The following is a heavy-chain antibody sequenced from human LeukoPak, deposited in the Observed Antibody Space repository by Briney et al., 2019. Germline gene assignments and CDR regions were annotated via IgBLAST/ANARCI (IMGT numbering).Heavy chain of an antibody. CDR3: ARRGNWNVYYYYYMDV. Sequence: PGGSLRLSCAASGFTFSSYAMSWVRQPPGKGLEWIGEIYHSGSTNYNPSLKSRVTISVDKSKNQFSLKLSSVTAADTAVYYCARRGNWNVYYYYYMDVWGKGTTVTVSS. J-gene: IGHJ6*03. CDR2: IYHSGST. CDR1: GFTFSSYAM. D-gene: IGHD1-20*01. V-gene: IGHV4-4*02.